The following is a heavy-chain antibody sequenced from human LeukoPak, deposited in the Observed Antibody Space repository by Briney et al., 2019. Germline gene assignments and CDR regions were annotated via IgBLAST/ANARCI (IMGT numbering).Heavy chain of an antibody. CDR2: ISGSGGTT. CDR1: GFTFSSYG. J-gene: IGHJ4*02. CDR3: AKTNGYYSD. Sequence: GGSLRLSCAASGFTFSSYGMNWVRQAPGKGPEWVSGISGSGGTTYYADSVKGRFTISRDNSKNSLSLQVSSLRAEDTAVYYCAKTNGYYSDWGQGTLVTVSS. D-gene: IGHD3-22*01. V-gene: IGHV3-23*01.